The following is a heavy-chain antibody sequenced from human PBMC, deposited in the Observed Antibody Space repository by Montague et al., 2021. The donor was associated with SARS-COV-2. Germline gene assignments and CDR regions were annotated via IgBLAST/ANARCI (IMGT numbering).Heavy chain of an antibody. CDR2: IYYSGGT. CDR3: ARLRFLEWLLWFPVSYMDV. J-gene: IGHJ6*03. Sequence: SETLSLTCTVAGGSISSYYWSWIRQPPGKGLEWIGYIYYSGGTNXNPSRKSGVTISVDTSKNQFALKLSSLTAADTAEYYCARLRFLEWLLWFPVSYMDVSAKGTKVTVSS. V-gene: IGHV4-59*01. D-gene: IGHD3-3*01. CDR1: GGSISSYY.